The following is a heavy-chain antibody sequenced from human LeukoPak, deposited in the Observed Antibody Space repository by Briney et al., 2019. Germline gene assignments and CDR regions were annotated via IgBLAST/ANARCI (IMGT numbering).Heavy chain of an antibody. CDR2: INPNSGGT. CDR1: GYTFTGYY. D-gene: IGHD5-24*01. V-gene: IGHV1-2*06. Sequence: VASVKVSCKASGYTFTGYYMHWVRQAPGQGIEWKGRINPNSGGTNYAQKFQGRVTMTRDTSISTAYMELSRLRSDDTAVYYCARVPPRDGYFDSWGQGTLVTVSS. CDR3: ARVPPRDGYFDS. J-gene: IGHJ4*02.